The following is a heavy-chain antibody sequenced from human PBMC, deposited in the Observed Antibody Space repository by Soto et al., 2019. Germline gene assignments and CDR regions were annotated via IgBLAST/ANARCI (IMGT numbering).Heavy chain of an antibody. J-gene: IGHJ4*02. CDR3: AKGDYYDSSGYSDLDY. CDR1: GFTFSSYA. V-gene: IGHV3-23*01. D-gene: IGHD3-22*01. CDR2: ISGSGGST. Sequence: EVQLLESGGGLVQPGGSLRLSCAASGFTFSSYAMSWVRQAPGKGLEWVSAISGSGGSTYYADSVKGRFTISRDNSKNTLYLQMNGLRAEDTAVYYCAKGDYYDSSGYSDLDYWGQGTLVAVSS.